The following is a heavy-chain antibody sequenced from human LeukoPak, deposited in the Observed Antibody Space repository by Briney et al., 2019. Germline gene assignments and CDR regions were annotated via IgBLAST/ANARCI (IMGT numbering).Heavy chain of an antibody. CDR1: GFTFSTYA. D-gene: IGHD5-24*01. CDR3: TKRPSTDGYNS. CDR2: ISGSGDNT. J-gene: IGHJ5*02. Sequence: GGSLRLSCAVSGFTFSTYAMSWVRQAPGKGLEWVSVISGSGDNTYYADSAKGRFTISRDNFKNTLYLQMNSLRAEDTALYYCTKRPSTDGYNSWGQETLVTVSS. V-gene: IGHV3-23*01.